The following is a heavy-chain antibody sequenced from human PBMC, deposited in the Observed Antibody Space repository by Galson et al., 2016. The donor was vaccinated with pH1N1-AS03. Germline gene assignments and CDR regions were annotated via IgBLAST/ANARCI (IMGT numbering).Heavy chain of an antibody. D-gene: IGHD1-26*01. V-gene: IGHV3-30-3*01. CDR3: ARETIRAGEFDL. CDR2: ISYHGNNK. J-gene: IGHJ3*01. CDR1: GFTFSSHS. Sequence: SLRLSCAASGFTFSSHSMHWARQAPDEGLEWVAGISYHGNNKFYAHSVKGRFTISRDSLQNTLDLQMNSLSAEDSAVYFCARETIRAGEFDLWGRGTVVTVS.